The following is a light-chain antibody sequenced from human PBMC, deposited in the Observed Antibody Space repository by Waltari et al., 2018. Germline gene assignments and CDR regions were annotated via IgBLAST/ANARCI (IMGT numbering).Light chain of an antibody. CDR1: QGISSW. CDR2: KAS. V-gene: IGKV1-12*01. J-gene: IGKJ2*03. CDR3: QQYNSAPYS. Sequence: DTQMTQSPSSLSASVGARVTITCRASQGISSWLAWYQQKPGKAPNLLIYKASSLQSGVPSRFSGSGSGTDFTLTISSLQPEDFATYFCQQYNSAPYSFGQGTKVEIK.